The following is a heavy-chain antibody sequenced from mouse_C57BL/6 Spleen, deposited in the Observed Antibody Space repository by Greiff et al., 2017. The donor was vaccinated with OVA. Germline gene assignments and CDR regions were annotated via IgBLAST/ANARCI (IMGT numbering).Heavy chain of an antibody. CDR1: GYAFSSYW. J-gene: IGHJ3*01. Sequence: VQLQQSGPELVKPGASVKISCKASGYAFSSYWMNWVKQRPGQGLEWIGRIYPGDGDTNYNGKFKGKATLTADKSSSTAYMQPRSLTSEDSAVCFCARGRNYDDVGDACWGQGTLVTVSA. CDR2: IYPGDGDT. D-gene: IGHD2-4*01. V-gene: IGHV1-82*01. CDR3: ARGRNYDDVGDAC.